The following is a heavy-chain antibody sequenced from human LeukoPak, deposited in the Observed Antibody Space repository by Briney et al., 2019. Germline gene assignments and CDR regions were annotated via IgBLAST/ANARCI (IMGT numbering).Heavy chain of an antibody. V-gene: IGHV3-9*01. CDR2: ISWNSGTI. CDR1: GFTFDDYA. CDR3: AKGYCSSTTCYYFYYMDV. Sequence: GGSLRLSCVASGFTFDDYAMHWVRQAPGKGLEWVSGISWNSGTIGYADSVKGRFTISRDNAKNSLYLQMNSLRAEDTALYYCAKGYCSSTTCYYFYYMDVWGKGTTVTISS. J-gene: IGHJ6*03. D-gene: IGHD2-2*01.